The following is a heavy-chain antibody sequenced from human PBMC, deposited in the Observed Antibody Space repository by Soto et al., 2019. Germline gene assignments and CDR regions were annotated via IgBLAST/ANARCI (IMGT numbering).Heavy chain of an antibody. Sequence: QLQLQESGSGLVKPSQTLSLTCAFSGVSISSGGYSWGWSRKPPGKGLEWIGYIYTSGSTYYNPPLKSRVTISIYRSKNQFSLKRTSVTAADTAMYYCDMGMTTVTTYDYWGHGTLVTVSS. J-gene: IGHJ4*01. CDR3: DMGMTTVTTYDY. CDR2: IYTSGST. CDR1: GVSISSGGYS. V-gene: IGHV4-30-2*01. D-gene: IGHD4-17*01.